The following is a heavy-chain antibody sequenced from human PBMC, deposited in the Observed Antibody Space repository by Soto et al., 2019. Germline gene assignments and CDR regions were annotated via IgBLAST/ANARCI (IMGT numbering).Heavy chain of an antibody. CDR3: VRGDKGGFDL. D-gene: IGHD2-21*02. Sequence: EVQLVESEGGLVQRGGSLRLSSAASGFTFNYYWVHWVRQAPRQGLVWVSHIHSDGSTTSYADSVKGRFTISRDNAKNTLYLQMNSLRAEDTAVYYCVRGDKGGFDLWGQGTTVTVSS. CDR2: IHSDGSTT. J-gene: IGHJ3*01. CDR1: GFTFNYYW. V-gene: IGHV3-74*01.